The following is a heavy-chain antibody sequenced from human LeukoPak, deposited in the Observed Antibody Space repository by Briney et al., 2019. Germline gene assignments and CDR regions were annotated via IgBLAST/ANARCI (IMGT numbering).Heavy chain of an antibody. D-gene: IGHD3-22*01. CDR2: VSSSSSYI. J-gene: IGHJ4*02. CDR3: ARDASYDPYLDY. CDR1: GFTFSSYS. Sequence: PGGSLRLSCAASGFTFSSYSMNWVRQAPGKGLEWVSSVSSSSSYIYYADSVKGRFTISRDNAKNSLYLQMNSLRAEDTAVYYCARDASYDPYLDYWGQGTLVTVSS. V-gene: IGHV3-21*01.